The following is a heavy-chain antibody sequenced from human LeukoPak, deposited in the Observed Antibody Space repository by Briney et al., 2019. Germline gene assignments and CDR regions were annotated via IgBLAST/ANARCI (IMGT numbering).Heavy chain of an antibody. V-gene: IGHV3-23*01. CDR1: GFTFDDYG. D-gene: IGHD6-13*01. CDR3: TKDRRLYSSSWSFDY. J-gene: IGHJ4*02. CDR2: ISSISGST. Sequence: PGGSLRLSCAASGFTFDDYGMSWARQGPGKGLEGVSGISSISGSTYYADSVKVRFTISRYNSKNTLYLQMNSLRAEDTAVYYCTKDRRLYSSSWSFDYWGQGTLVTVSS.